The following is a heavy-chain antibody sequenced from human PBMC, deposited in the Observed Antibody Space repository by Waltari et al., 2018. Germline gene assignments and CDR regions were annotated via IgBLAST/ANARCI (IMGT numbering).Heavy chain of an antibody. CDR3: ARVKKDVVVPAAMFWYYYYMDV. V-gene: IGHV4-4*07. CDR2: IYTSRST. Sequence: QVQLQESGPGLVKPSETLSLTCTVSGGSISSYYWSWIRQPAGKGLEWIGRIYTSRSTNHNPSLKSRVTMSVDTSKNQFSLKLSSVTAADTAVYYCARVKKDVVVPAAMFWYYYYMDVWGKGTTVTISS. CDR1: GGSISSYY. J-gene: IGHJ6*03. D-gene: IGHD2-2*01.